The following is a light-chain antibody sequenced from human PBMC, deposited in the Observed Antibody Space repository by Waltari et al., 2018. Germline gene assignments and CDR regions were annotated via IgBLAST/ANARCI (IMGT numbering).Light chain of an antibody. CDR1: SSHVGGFNY. V-gene: IGLV2-8*01. J-gene: IGLJ2*01. CDR3: SSYGGNNNIL. Sequence: QSALTQPPSASGSPGQSVTISCTGTSSHVGGFNYVPWYQQHPGKAHKLIIFEVTKRPSGVPDRFSGSKSGNTASLTVSGLQSEDEADYYCSSYGGNNNILFGGGTKLSVL. CDR2: EVT.